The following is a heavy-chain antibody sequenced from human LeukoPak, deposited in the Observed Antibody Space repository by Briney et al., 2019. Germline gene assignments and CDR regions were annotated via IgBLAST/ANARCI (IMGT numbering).Heavy chain of an antibody. CDR2: IIPIFGTA. Sequence: SVKVSCKASGGTFSSYALSWVRQAPPQGLEWVGGIIPIFGTANYAQKFQGRVTITTDESTSTACMELSSLRSEDTAVYYCALWELLNHYSYYYMDVWGKGTTVTVSS. J-gene: IGHJ6*03. D-gene: IGHD1-26*01. CDR1: GGTFSSYA. V-gene: IGHV1-69*05. CDR3: ALWELLNHYSYYYMDV.